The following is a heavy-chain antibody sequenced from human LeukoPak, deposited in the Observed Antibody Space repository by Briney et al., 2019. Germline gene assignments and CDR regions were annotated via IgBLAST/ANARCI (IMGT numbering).Heavy chain of an antibody. CDR1: GYTFSSYG. V-gene: IGHV1-18*01. Sequence: ASVKVSCKASGYTFSSYGISWVRQAPGQGLEWMGWISAYNGNTNYAQKLQGRVTMTTDTSTSTAYMELRSLRSDDTAVYYCARSWWLLERAYFDYWGQGTLVTVSS. J-gene: IGHJ4*02. D-gene: IGHD2-21*01. CDR2: ISAYNGNT. CDR3: ARSWWLLERAYFDY.